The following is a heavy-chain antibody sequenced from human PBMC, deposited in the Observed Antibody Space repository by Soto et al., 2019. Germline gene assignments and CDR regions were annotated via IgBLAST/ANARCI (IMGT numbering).Heavy chain of an antibody. J-gene: IGHJ5*02. Sequence: QVQLVQSGAEVKKPGSSVKVSCKASGGTFSSYTISWVRQAPGQGLEWMGRIIPILGIANYAQQFQGRVTITRDKATSTAYVEASSLRSENTAVYYSATYSRNLSGGGCYNWFDPWGQGTLVTVSS. CDR1: GGTFSSYT. CDR3: ATYSRNLSGGGCYNWFDP. D-gene: IGHD2-15*01. CDR2: IIPILGIA. V-gene: IGHV1-69*02.